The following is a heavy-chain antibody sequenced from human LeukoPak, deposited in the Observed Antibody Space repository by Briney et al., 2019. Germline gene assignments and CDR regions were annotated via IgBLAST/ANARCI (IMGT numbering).Heavy chain of an antibody. CDR3: ASKATNLNAFDI. V-gene: IGHV3-21*01. D-gene: IGHD1-26*01. CDR1: GFTFSSYS. J-gene: IGHJ3*02. Sequence: GGSLRLSCAASGFTFSSYSMNWVRQAPGKGLEWVSSISSSSSYIYYADSVKGRFTISRDNAKNSLYLQMNSLRAEDTAVYYCASKATNLNAFDIWGQGTMVTVSS. CDR2: ISSSSSYI.